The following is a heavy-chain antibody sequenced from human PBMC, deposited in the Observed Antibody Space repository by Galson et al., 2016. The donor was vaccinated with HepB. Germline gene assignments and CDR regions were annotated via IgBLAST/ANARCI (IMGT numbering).Heavy chain of an antibody. D-gene: IGHD3-22*01. V-gene: IGHV3-21*01. CDR3: ARDMHRPDYYDSSGYGDMGYYFDY. Sequence: SLRLSCAASGFTFSSYSMNWVRQAPGKGLEWVSSIISSSSYIYYADSVKGRFTISRDNAKNSLYLQMNSLRAEDTAVYYCARDMHRPDYYDSSGYGDMGYYFDYWGQGTLVTVSS. CDR2: IISSSSYI. J-gene: IGHJ4*02. CDR1: GFTFSSYS.